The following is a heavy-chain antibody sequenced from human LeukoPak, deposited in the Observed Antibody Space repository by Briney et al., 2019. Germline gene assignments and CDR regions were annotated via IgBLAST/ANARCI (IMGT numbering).Heavy chain of an antibody. J-gene: IGHJ4*02. Sequence: ASVRVSCKASGYTFTSYDINWVRLATGQGLEWMGWMNPNSGNTGYAQKFQGRVTMTRNTSISTAYMELSSLRSEDTAVYYCASCSGGSCYAHYWGQGTLVTVSS. CDR1: GYTFTSYD. V-gene: IGHV1-8*01. CDR3: ASCSGGSCYAHY. CDR2: MNPNSGNT. D-gene: IGHD2-15*01.